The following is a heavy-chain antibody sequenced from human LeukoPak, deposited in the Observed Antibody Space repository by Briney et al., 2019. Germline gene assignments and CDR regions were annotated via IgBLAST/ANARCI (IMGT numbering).Heavy chain of an antibody. CDR3: ATRQTTVDYYDC. Sequence: GGSLRLSCVGSGFTFSTYAMNWARQAPGKGLEWVSAISSGGTTYYADSVKGRFSISRDNSKNTVYLQMYSLRAEDTAVYYCATRQTTVDYYDCWGQGTLVTVSS. J-gene: IGHJ4*02. D-gene: IGHD4-23*01. CDR1: GFTFSTYA. V-gene: IGHV3-23*01. CDR2: ISSGGTT.